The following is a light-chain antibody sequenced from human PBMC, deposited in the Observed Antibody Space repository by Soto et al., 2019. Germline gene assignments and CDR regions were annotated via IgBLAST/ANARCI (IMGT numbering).Light chain of an antibody. CDR2: GVS. J-gene: IGKJ2*01. CDR1: QSVSSGY. CDR3: QQSATLVRGYT. Sequence: EIVLTQSPGTLSLSPGERATLSCRASQSVSSGYLAWYQQKFGQAPRLLIYGVSNRATGIPDRFRGSGSGTDFTLTISKLEPEDFAVYYCQQSATLVRGYTFGQGTKLEVK. V-gene: IGKV3-20*01.